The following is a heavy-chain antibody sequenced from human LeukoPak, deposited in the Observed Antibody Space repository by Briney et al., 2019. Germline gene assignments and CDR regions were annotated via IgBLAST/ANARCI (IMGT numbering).Heavy chain of an antibody. CDR3: ARGRKYTSGYRVTELGSGYSDY. V-gene: IGHV4-39*07. D-gene: IGHD5-18*01. Sequence: SETLSLTCTVPAGSITSSRDYWGWIRNPPGKGLEWIESIYYSGSTYYYPSLKSRVTISLNTSKNQFSLKLSSVTAADTAVYYCARGRKYTSGYRVTELGSGYSDYWGQGTLVTVSS. CDR1: AGSITSSRDY. J-gene: IGHJ4*02. CDR2: IYYSGST.